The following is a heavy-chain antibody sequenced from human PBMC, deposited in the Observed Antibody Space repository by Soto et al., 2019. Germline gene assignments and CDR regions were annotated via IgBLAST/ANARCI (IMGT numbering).Heavy chain of an antibody. Sequence: GGSLRLSCAASGFTFSSYSMNWVRQAPGKGLEWVSYISSSSSTIYYADSVKGRFTISRDNAKNSLYLQMNSLRAEDMAVYYCARDPRLYLSGYDYQRDYYYYMDVWGKGTTVTVSS. V-gene: IGHV3-48*01. J-gene: IGHJ6*03. CDR2: ISSSSSTI. D-gene: IGHD5-12*01. CDR3: ARDPRLYLSGYDYQRDYYYYMDV. CDR1: GFTFSSYS.